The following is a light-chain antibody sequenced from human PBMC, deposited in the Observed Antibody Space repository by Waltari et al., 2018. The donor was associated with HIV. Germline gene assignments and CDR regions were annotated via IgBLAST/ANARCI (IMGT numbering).Light chain of an antibody. CDR3: HQYGSSPRGT. J-gene: IGKJ1*01. CDR2: GAS. V-gene: IGKV3-20*01. Sequence: EIVLTQSPGTLSLSPGERATLSCRASQSVSSSYLAWYQQKPGQAPRLLIYGASSRANGNPDRVSGSGSGTGFILTISRLEPEDSAVYYCHQYGSSPRGTFGQGTKVEIK. CDR1: QSVSSSY.